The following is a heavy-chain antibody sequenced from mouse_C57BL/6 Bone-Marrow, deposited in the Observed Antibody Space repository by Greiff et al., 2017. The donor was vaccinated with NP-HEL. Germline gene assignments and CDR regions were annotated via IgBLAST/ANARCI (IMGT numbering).Heavy chain of an antibody. J-gene: IGHJ4*01. CDR2: IYPRSGNT. CDR3: ARSGYYAMDY. V-gene: IGHV1-81*01. D-gene: IGHD3-1*01. Sequence: VMLVESGAELARPGASVKLSFQASGYTFTSYGISWVKQRTGQGLEWIGEIYPRSGNTYYNEKFKGKATLTADKSSSTAYMELRSLTSEDSAVYFCARSGYYAMDYWGQGTSVTVSS. CDR1: GYTFTSYG.